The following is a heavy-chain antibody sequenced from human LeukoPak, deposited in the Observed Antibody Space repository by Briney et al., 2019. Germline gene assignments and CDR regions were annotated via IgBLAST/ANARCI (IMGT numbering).Heavy chain of an antibody. CDR1: GGSISSHY. V-gene: IGHV4-59*11. Sequence: PSETLPLTCTVSGGSISSHYWSWIRQPPGKGLEWIGYIYYSGSTNYNPSLKSRVTISVDTSKNQFSLKLSSVTAADTAVYYCATTNYYYDSSGYYEGGFDYWGQGTLVTVSS. CDR2: IYYSGST. J-gene: IGHJ4*02. D-gene: IGHD3-22*01. CDR3: ATTNYYYDSSGYYEGGFDY.